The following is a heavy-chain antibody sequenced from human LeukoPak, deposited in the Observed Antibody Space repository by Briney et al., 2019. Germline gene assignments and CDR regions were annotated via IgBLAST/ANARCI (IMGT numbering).Heavy chain of an antibody. D-gene: IGHD6-13*01. V-gene: IGHV4-39*01. J-gene: IGHJ4*02. CDR1: GGSISSSSYY. Sequence: SETLPLTCTVSGGSISSSSYYWGWIRQPPGTGLEWIGSIYYSGSTYYNPSLKSRVTISVDTSKNQFSLKLSSVTAADTAVYYCALYSSSWSRAGFDYWGQGTLVTVSS. CDR2: IYYSGST. CDR3: ALYSSSWSRAGFDY.